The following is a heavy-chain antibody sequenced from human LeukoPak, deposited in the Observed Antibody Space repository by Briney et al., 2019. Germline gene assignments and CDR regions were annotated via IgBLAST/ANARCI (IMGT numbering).Heavy chain of an antibody. J-gene: IGHJ4*02. D-gene: IGHD3-10*01. CDR1: GGSISSSSYD. Sequence: PSETLSLTCTVSGGSISSSSYDWGWIRQPPGKGLEWIGSIYYSGSTYYNPSLKSRVTMSVDTSKNQFSLKLSSVTAADTAVYYCARHVSVTMVRGVIIDYWGQGTLVTVSS. CDR2: IYYSGST. V-gene: IGHV4-39*01. CDR3: ARHVSVTMVRGVIIDY.